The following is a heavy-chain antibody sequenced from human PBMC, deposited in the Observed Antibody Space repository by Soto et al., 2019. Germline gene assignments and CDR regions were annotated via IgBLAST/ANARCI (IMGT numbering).Heavy chain of an antibody. Sequence: EVQLVESGGGLVQPGESLRLSCAASGFTFSSYSMNWVRQAPGKGLEWVSYIHNSSSTIYYADSVRGRFTISRDNAKNSLYLQMNSLRDEDTAVYYCARGVQIIVLLPADIDYWGQGTLVTVSS. J-gene: IGHJ4*02. CDR2: IHNSSSTI. CDR3: ARGVQIIVLLPADIDY. V-gene: IGHV3-48*02. CDR1: GFTFSSYS. D-gene: IGHD2-2*01.